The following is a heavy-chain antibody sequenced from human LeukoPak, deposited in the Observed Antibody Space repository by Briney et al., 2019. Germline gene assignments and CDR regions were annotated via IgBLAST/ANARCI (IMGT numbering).Heavy chain of an antibody. J-gene: IGHJ4*02. CDR3: AKESDQLVAYFDS. V-gene: IGHV3-23*01. D-gene: IGHD6-6*01. CDR1: GFTFSNYG. CDR2: ISGSGVST. Sequence: PGRSLRLSCAASGFTFSNYGMSWVSQAPGKGRERVSDISGSGVSTDYADSVRGRFTISRDNSKNTLYLQINSLRAEHTAVYSCAKESDQLVAYFDSSGPATLVTASP.